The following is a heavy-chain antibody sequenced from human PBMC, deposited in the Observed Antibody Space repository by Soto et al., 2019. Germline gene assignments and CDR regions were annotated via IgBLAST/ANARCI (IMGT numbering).Heavy chain of an antibody. Sequence: EVQLVESGGGLVKPGGSLRLSCAASGFTFSSYSMNWVRQAPGKGLEWVSSISSSSSYIYYADSVKGRFTISRANAKNSLDLPMNSLRAEDTAVYYCARETVITCGGVIVHEAFYIWGQGTMVTVSA. V-gene: IGHV3-21*01. J-gene: IGHJ3*02. D-gene: IGHD3-16*02. CDR1: GFTFSSYS. CDR2: ISSSSSYI. CDR3: ARETVITCGGVIVHEAFYI.